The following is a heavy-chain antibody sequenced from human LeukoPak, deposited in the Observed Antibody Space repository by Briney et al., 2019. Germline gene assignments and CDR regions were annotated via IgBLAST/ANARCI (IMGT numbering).Heavy chain of an antibody. CDR1: GGSFSGYY. CDR2: IKQDGSEK. CDR3: ARSRWELLDAFDI. J-gene: IGHJ3*02. Sequence: ETLSLTCAVYGGSFSGYYWSWIRQPPGKGLEWVANIKQDGSEKYYVDSVKGRFTISRDNAKNSLYLQMNSLRAEDTAVYYCARSRWELLDAFDIWGQGTMVTVSS. D-gene: IGHD1-26*01. V-gene: IGHV3-7*03.